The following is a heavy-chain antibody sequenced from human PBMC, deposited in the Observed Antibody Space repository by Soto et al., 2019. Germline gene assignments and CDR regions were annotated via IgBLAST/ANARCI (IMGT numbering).Heavy chain of an antibody. V-gene: IGHV3-23*01. D-gene: IGHD3-10*01. CDR1: GFTFSSYA. J-gene: IGHJ3*02. CDR2: ISGSGGST. CDR3: AKYNPGEFGELLYLAGAFDI. Sequence: EVQLLESGGGLVQPGGSLRLSCAASGFTFSSYAMSWVRQAPGKGLEWVSAISGSGGSTYYADSVKGRFTISRDNSKNTMYMQKNSLRAEDTAVYYCAKYNPGEFGELLYLAGAFDIWGQGTMVTVSS.